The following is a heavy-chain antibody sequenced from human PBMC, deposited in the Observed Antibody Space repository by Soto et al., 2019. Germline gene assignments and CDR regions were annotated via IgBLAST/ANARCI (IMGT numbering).Heavy chain of an antibody. D-gene: IGHD6-19*01. V-gene: IGHV6-1*01. J-gene: IGHJ6*02. CDR2: TYYRSKWYN. CDR1: GDSVSSNSAA. CDR3: ASGSSGWYVDYYYGMDV. Sequence: QTLSLTCAISGDSVSSNSAAWNWIRQSPSRGLEWLGRTYYRSKWYNDYAVSVKSRITINPDTSKNQFSLQLNSVTPEDTAVYYCASGSSGWYVDYYYGMDVWGQGTTVTVSS.